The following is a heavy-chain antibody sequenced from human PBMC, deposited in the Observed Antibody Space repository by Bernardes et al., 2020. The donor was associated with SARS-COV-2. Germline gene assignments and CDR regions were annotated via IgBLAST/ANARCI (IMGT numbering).Heavy chain of an antibody. CDR1: GGSISSSSYY. V-gene: IGHV4-39*01. Sequence: SETLSLTCTVSGGSISSSSYYWGWIRQPPGKGLEWIGTVYYSGTTYYNPSLNSRISIFVDTSKSQFSLRLTSVTAADSALYYCARGTRGGGGRTRWFGTWGPGILVTVSS. CDR3: ARGTRGGGGRTRWFGT. J-gene: IGHJ5*01. CDR2: VYYSGTT. D-gene: IGHD2-21*01.